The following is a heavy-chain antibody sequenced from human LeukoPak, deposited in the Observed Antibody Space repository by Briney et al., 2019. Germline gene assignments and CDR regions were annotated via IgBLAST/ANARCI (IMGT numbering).Heavy chain of an antibody. V-gene: IGHV3-30*03. Sequence: GGSLRLSCAASGFTFSSYGMHWVRQAPGKGLEWVAVISYDGSNKYYADSVKGRFTISRDNSKNTLYLQMNSLRPEDTAVYYCARGARKGDDYGGFFDYWGQGTLVTVSS. CDR1: GFTFSSYG. J-gene: IGHJ4*02. CDR3: ARGARKGDDYGGFFDY. CDR2: ISYDGSNK. D-gene: IGHD4-23*01.